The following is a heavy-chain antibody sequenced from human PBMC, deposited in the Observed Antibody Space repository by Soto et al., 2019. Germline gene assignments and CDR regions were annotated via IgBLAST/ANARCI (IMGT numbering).Heavy chain of an antibody. Sequence: SETLSLTCTVSGGSISSGDYYWSWIRQPPGKGLEWIGYIYYSGSTYYNPSLKSRVTISVDTSKNQFSLKLSSVTAADTAVYYCARAGYSSSWAPGAYYYYGMDVWGQGTTVTVSS. CDR2: IYYSGST. D-gene: IGHD6-13*01. V-gene: IGHV4-30-4*01. CDR1: GGSISSGDYY. J-gene: IGHJ6*02. CDR3: ARAGYSSSWAPGAYYYYGMDV.